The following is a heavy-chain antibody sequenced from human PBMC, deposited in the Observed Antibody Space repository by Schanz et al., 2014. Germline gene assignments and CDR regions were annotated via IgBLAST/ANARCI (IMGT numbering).Heavy chain of an antibody. Sequence: VQLVGSGGGLIQPGGSLRLSCTASGFAFSSYSMNWVRQAPGKGLEWVSSISSSSSYIYYADSVKGRFTISRDNSKNTLYLQMNSLRAEDTAVYYCAKDPSHGDYDYYFDYWGQGTLVTVSS. CDR3: AKDPSHGDYDYYFDY. D-gene: IGHD3-22*01. J-gene: IGHJ4*02. V-gene: IGHV3-21*02. CDR2: ISSSSSYI. CDR1: GFAFSSYS.